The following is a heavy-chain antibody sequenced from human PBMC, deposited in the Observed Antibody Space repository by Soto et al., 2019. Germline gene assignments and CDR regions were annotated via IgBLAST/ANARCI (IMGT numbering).Heavy chain of an antibody. Sequence: GGSLRLSCAASGFTFNTYAMHWVRQAPGKGLEWVAVIWSDGSNKYYADSVKGRFTISRDNSKNTLYLQMNSLRAEDTAVYYCARYYYDSSGYYPLWGQGTLVTVSS. CDR3: ARYYYDSSGYYPL. J-gene: IGHJ4*02. CDR1: GFTFNTYA. D-gene: IGHD3-22*01. CDR2: IWSDGSNK. V-gene: IGHV3-33*08.